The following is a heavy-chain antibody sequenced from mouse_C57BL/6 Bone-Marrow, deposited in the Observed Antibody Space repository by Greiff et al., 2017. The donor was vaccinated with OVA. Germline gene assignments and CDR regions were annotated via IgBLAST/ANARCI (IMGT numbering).Heavy chain of an antibody. CDR2: ISSGGDYI. D-gene: IGHD1-1*01. CDR1: GFTFSSYA. CDR3: TRDRTTVVADYFDD. J-gene: IGHJ2*01. Sequence: EVQLQESGEGLVKPGGSLKLSCAASGFTFSSYAMSWVRQTPEKRLEWVAYISSGGDYIYYADTVKGRFTISRDNARNTLYLQMSSLKSEDTAMYYCTRDRTTVVADYFDDWGQGTTLTVSS. V-gene: IGHV5-9-1*02.